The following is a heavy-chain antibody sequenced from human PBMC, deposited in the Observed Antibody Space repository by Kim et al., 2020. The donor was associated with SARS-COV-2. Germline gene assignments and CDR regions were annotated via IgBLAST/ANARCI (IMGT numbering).Heavy chain of an antibody. J-gene: IGHJ4*02. D-gene: IGHD1-26*01. CDR2: IYYSGST. CDR1: GGSISGHY. Sequence: SETLSLTCIVSGGSISGHYWSWIRQPPGKELEWIGYIYYSGSTNYNPSLKSRLIISVDTSKNQFSLNLSSVTAADTAVYYCARQSHNTNTWEVFDHWGQGTLVTVSS. V-gene: IGHV4-59*11. CDR3: ARQSHNTNTWEVFDH.